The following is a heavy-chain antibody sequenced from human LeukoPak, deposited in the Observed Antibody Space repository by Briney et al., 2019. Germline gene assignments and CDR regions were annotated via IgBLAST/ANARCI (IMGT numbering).Heavy chain of an antibody. D-gene: IGHD3-22*01. J-gene: IGHJ3*02. CDR3: ARDPQEFPYYYDSSGHDAFDI. CDR2: ISSSSSTI. CDR1: GFTFSSYS. V-gene: IGHV3-48*02. Sequence: GGSLRLSCAASGFTFSSYSIHWVRQAPGKGLEWVSYISSSSSTIYYADSVKGRFTISRDNAKNSLYLQMNSLRDEDTAVYYCARDPQEFPYYYDSSGHDAFDIWGQGKMVTVSS.